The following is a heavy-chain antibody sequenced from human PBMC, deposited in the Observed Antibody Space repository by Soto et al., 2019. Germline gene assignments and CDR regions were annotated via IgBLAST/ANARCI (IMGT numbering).Heavy chain of an antibody. J-gene: IGHJ3*02. D-gene: IGHD3-10*01. Sequence: QLQLQESGSGLVKPSQTLSLTCAVSGGSISSGGYSWNWIRQPPGKGLEWIGYIYHSGRTYYNPSSKNRENLSIDRSKSQSTLQLSSVTAADTAVYYCARDRGYRAFDMWGQGKMVTVSS. CDR3: ARDRGYRAFDM. V-gene: IGHV4-30-2*01. CDR1: GGSISSGGYS. CDR2: IYHSGRT.